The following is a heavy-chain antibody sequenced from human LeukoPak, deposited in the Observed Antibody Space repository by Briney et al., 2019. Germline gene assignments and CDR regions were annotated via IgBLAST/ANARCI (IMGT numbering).Heavy chain of an antibody. D-gene: IGHD2-2*01. CDR2: ISGSGGST. CDR1: GFTFSSYA. CDR3: AKVGRLAVPSLYFDY. V-gene: IGHV3-23*01. Sequence: GGSLRLSCAASGFTFSSYAMSLVRQAPGKGLEWVSAISGSGGSTYYADSVKGRFTISRDNSKNTLYLQMNSLRAEDTAVYYCAKVGRLAVPSLYFDYWGQGTLVTVSS. J-gene: IGHJ4*02.